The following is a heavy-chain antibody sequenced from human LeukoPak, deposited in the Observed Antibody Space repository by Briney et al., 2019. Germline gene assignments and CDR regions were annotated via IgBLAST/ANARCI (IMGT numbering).Heavy chain of an antibody. V-gene: IGHV3-23*01. Sequence: SGGSLRLSCAASGFTFSSYAMSWVRQAPGKGLEWVSAISGSGGSTYYADSVKGRFTISRDHSNNSVSLQMTNLRVEDTAIYYCARGASRISWPGIDYWGQGTLVTVSS. J-gene: IGHJ4*02. CDR2: ISGSGGST. CDR3: ARGASRISWPGIDY. CDR1: GFTFSSYA. D-gene: IGHD3-3*02.